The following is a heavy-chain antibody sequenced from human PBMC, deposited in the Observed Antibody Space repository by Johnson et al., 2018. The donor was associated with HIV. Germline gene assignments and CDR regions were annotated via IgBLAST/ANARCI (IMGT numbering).Heavy chain of an antibody. CDR2: ISYDGSNK. Sequence: QVQLVESGGNVVQPGRSLRLSCAASGFTFSSYVMHWVRQAPGKGLEWVAVISYDGSNKYYADSVKGRFTISRDNSKNTLYLQMNSLRAEDTAVYYCAKDGGSYGGAFDIWGQGTMVTVSS. V-gene: IGHV3-30*04. J-gene: IGHJ3*02. CDR3: AKDGGSYGGAFDI. D-gene: IGHD1-26*01. CDR1: GFTFSSYV.